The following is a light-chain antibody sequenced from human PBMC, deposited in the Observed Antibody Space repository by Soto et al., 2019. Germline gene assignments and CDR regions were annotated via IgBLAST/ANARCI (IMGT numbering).Light chain of an antibody. CDR1: QSISSF. Sequence: IQVTQSPSSLSASIGDRVTITSRASQSISSFLAWYQQKPGNAPELLIFAASTLLSVVPSRFSGSGSGTDFTLTIRSLQPEDFATYYCQPLRDYPLTFGGGTKVEIK. CDR2: AAS. J-gene: IGKJ4*01. CDR3: QPLRDYPLT. V-gene: IGKV1-9*01.